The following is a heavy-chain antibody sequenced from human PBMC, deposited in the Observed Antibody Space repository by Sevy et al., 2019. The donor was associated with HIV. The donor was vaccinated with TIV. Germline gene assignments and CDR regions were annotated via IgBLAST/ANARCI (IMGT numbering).Heavy chain of an antibody. CDR3: ARGPYSRSWYQTFDI. J-gene: IGHJ3*02. Sequence: ASVKVSCKASGYTFTSYGISWVRQAPGQGLEWMGWISAYNGNTNYAQKLQGRVTMTTDTSTGTGYMELRSLRSDDTAVYYCARGPYSRSWYQTFDIWGQGTMVTVSS. D-gene: IGHD6-13*01. CDR1: GYTFTSYG. CDR2: ISAYNGNT. V-gene: IGHV1-18*01.